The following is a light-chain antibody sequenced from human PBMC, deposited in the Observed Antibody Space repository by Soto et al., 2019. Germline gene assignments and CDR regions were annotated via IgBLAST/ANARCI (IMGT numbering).Light chain of an antibody. CDR2: EVN. J-gene: IGLJ3*02. CDR1: SSDVGGYNY. V-gene: IGLV2-14*01. Sequence: QSALTQPASVSGSPGQSITISCTGTSSDVGGYNYASWYQQHPGKAPKLMIYEVNNRPSGVSNRFSGSKSGNTASLTISGLQADDDADYYCSSYTSSSTRVFGGGTKLTVL. CDR3: SSYTSSSTRV.